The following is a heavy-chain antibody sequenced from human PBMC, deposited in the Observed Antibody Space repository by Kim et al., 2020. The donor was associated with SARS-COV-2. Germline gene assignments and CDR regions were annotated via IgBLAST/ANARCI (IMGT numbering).Heavy chain of an antibody. CDR2: IYYSGST. CDR1: GGSISSYY. Sequence: SETLSLTCTVSGGSISSYYWSWIRQPPGKGLEWIGYIYYSGSTNYNPSLKSRVTISVDTSKNQFSLKLSSVTAADTAVYYCARVWGAGYSSGWYYYYYYMDVWGKGTPVTVSS. CDR3: ARVWGAGYSSGWYYYYYYMDV. J-gene: IGHJ6*03. V-gene: IGHV4-59*08. D-gene: IGHD6-19*01.